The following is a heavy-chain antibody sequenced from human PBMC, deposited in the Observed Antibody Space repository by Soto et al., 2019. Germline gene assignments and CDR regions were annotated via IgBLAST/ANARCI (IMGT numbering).Heavy chain of an antibody. J-gene: IGHJ6*03. CDR1: GGSISSYY. CDR3: ARDTGGFYVSGSYIGYYYFMDV. V-gene: IGHV4-59*01. CDR2: IYYSGST. D-gene: IGHD3-10*01. Sequence: SETLSLTCTVSGGSISSYYWSWIRQPPGKGLEWIGYIYYSGSTNYNPSLKSRVTISVDTSKNQFSLKLSSVTAADTAVYYCARDTGGFYVSGSYIGYYYFMDVCGQGTSVPVSS.